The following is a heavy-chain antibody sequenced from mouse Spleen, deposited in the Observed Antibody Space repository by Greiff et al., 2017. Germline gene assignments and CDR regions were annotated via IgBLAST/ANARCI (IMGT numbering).Heavy chain of an antibody. J-gene: IGHJ3*01. Sequence: EVQLVESGGGLVKPGGSLKLSCAASGFTFSDYGMHWVRQAPEKGLEWVAYISSGSSTIYYADTVKGRFTISRDNAKNTLFLQMTSLRSEDTAMYYCARPEYYGSSSWFAYWGQGTLVTVSA. CDR3: ARPEYYGSSSWFAY. CDR2: ISSGSSTI. D-gene: IGHD1-1*01. V-gene: IGHV5-17*01. CDR1: GFTFSDYG.